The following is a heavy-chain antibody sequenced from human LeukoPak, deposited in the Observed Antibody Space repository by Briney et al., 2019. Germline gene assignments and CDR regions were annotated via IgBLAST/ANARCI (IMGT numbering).Heavy chain of an antibody. D-gene: IGHD6-19*01. Sequence: GGSLRLSCSAPGFTFNIYVMHWVRQTPGKGLEWVSYISSSGSIIYYADSVKGRFTISRDNAKNSLYLQMNSLRAEDTGVYYCARGIAVAGPYYFDYWGQGSLVTVSS. CDR1: GFTFNIYV. J-gene: IGHJ4*02. CDR2: ISSSGSII. V-gene: IGHV3-48*03. CDR3: ARGIAVAGPYYFDY.